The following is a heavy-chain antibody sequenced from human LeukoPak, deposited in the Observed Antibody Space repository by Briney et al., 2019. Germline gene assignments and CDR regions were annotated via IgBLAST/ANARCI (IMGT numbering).Heavy chain of an antibody. J-gene: IGHJ6*03. Sequence: PSETLSLTCTVSGYSISSGYYWGWIRQPPGKGLEWIGSIYHSGSTYYNPSLKSRVTISVDTSNNQFSLKLSSVTAADTAVYYCARVRHSSSWYGYYYYYMDVWGKGTTVTVSS. CDR2: IYHSGST. CDR3: ARVRHSSSWYGYYYYYMDV. CDR1: GYSISSGYY. D-gene: IGHD6-13*01. V-gene: IGHV4-38-2*02.